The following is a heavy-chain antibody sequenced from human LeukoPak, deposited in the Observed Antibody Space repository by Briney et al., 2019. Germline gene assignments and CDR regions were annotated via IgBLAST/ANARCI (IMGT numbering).Heavy chain of an antibody. D-gene: IGHD6-13*01. CDR3: ARDIAEEAFDI. CDR2: IYTSGST. J-gene: IGHJ3*02. CDR1: GSSISSYY. Sequence: PSETLTLTCTVSGSSISSYYWSWIRQPAGKGLEWIGRIYTSGSTNYNPSLKSRVTMSVDTSKNQFSLKLSSVTAADTAVYYCARDIAEEAFDIWGQGTMVTVSS. V-gene: IGHV4-4*07.